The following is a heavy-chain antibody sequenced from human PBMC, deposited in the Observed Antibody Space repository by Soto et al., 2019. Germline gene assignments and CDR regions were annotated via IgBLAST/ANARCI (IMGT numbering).Heavy chain of an antibody. CDR2: ISSSSSTI. J-gene: IGHJ6*02. D-gene: IGHD6-19*01. CDR1: GFTFSSYS. Sequence: EVQLVESGGGLVQPGGSLRLSCAASGFTFSSYSMNWVRQAPGKGLEWVSYISSSSSTIYYADSVKGRFTISRDNAKNSPYLQMNSLRDEDTAVYYCARVGSSGRYDLYYYYYYGMDVWGQGTTVTVSS. CDR3: ARVGSSGRYDLYYYYYYGMDV. V-gene: IGHV3-48*02.